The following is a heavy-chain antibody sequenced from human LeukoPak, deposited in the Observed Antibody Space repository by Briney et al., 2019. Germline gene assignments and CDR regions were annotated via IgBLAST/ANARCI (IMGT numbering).Heavy chain of an antibody. V-gene: IGHV5-10-1*01. J-gene: IGHJ3*02. Sequence: GESLKISCKGSGYSFTSYWISWVRQMPGKGLEWMGRIDPSDSYANYSPSFQGHVTFSVDKSISTAYLQWSSLKASDTAMYYCARRLGPDAFDIWGQGTMVTVSS. D-gene: IGHD4-11*01. CDR2: IDPSDSYA. CDR1: GYSFTSYW. CDR3: ARRLGPDAFDI.